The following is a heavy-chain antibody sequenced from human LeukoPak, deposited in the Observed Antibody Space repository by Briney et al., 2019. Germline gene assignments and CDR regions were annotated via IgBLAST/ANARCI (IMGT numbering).Heavy chain of an antibody. CDR3: ASDASRDGYNWEFDY. CDR2: IWYDGSNK. Sequence: GGSLRLSCAASGFTFSSYGMHWVRQAPGKGLEWVAVIWYDGSNKYYADSVKGRFTISRDNSKNTLYLQMNSLRAEDTAVYYCASDASRDGYNWEFDYWGQGTLVTVSS. V-gene: IGHV3-33*01. D-gene: IGHD5-24*01. J-gene: IGHJ4*02. CDR1: GFTFSSYG.